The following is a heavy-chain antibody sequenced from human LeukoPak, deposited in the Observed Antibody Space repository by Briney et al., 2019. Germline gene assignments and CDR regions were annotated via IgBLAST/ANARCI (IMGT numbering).Heavy chain of an antibody. CDR2: INHSGST. J-gene: IGHJ4*02. Sequence: SETLSLTCAVYGGSFSGCYWSWIRQPPGKGLEWIGEINHSGSTNYNPSLKSRVTISVDTSKNQFSLKLSSVTAADTAVYYCASGYDLGGLVDYWGQGTLVTVSS. V-gene: IGHV4-34*01. D-gene: IGHD3-16*01. CDR3: ASGYDLGGLVDY. CDR1: GGSFSGCY.